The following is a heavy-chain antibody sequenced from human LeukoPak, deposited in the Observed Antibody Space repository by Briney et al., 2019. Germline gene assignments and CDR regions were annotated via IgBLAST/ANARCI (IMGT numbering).Heavy chain of an antibody. CDR2: IYYSGST. J-gene: IGHJ4*02. CDR1: GGSISSGGYY. D-gene: IGHD5-18*01. CDR3: ARARGYSYGSLDY. V-gene: IGHV4-31*03. Sequence: SQTLSPTCTVSGGSISSGGYYWSWIRQHPGKGLEWIGYIYYSGSTYYNPSLKSRVTISVDTSKNQFSLKLSSVTAADTAVYYCARARGYSYGSLDYWGQGTLVTVSS.